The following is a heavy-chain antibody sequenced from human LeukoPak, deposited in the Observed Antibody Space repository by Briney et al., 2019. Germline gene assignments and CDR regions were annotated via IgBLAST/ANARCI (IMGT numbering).Heavy chain of an antibody. CDR3: AKLSPPGRSSVKGKYYFDY. CDR1: GFTFSSYS. CDR2: ISTSRSYI. D-gene: IGHD6-6*01. J-gene: IGHJ4*02. V-gene: IGHV3-21*04. Sequence: GGSLRLSCAASGFTFSSYSLNWVRQAPGKGLEWVAYISTSRSYIYYADSVKGRFTISRDNAKNSLYLQMNSLRVEDTAVYFCAKLSPPGRSSVKGKYYFDYWGQGALVTVSS.